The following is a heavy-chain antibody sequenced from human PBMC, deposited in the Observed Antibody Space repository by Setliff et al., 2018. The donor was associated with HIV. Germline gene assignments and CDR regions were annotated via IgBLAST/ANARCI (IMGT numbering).Heavy chain of an antibody. CDR2: IYYSGGT. D-gene: IGHD5-12*01. CDR1: SGPISNGGFY. Sequence: QSLTCTVSSGPISNGGFYWSWIRHQPGEGLELIGYIYYSGGTYYSPSLKSRVSMSIDTLKNQFSLNLTSVTAAATAVYYCARGIYRPWGGYSAFATDAFETWGQGTLVT. J-gene: IGHJ3*02. V-gene: IGHV4-31*03. CDR3: ARGIYRPWGGYSAFATDAFET.